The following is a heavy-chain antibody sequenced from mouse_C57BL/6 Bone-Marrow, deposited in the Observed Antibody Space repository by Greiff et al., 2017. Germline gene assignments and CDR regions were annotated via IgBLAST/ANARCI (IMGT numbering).Heavy chain of an antibody. CDR3: ARSYGSGYGLWFAY. V-gene: IGHV7-3*01. D-gene: IGHD1-1*01. Sequence: EVMLVESGGGLVQPGGSLSLSCAASGFTFTDYYMSWFRQPPGKALEWLGFIRNKANGYTTEYSASVKGRFTIARDNSQSILYLQMNALRAEDSATYSCARSYGSGYGLWFAYWGQGTLVTVSA. CDR2: IRNKANGYTT. CDR1: GFTFTDYY. J-gene: IGHJ3*01.